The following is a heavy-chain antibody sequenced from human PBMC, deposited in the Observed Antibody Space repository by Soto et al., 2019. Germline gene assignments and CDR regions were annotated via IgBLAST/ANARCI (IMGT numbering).Heavy chain of an antibody. CDR1: GGSISSGGYY. Sequence: TSETLSLTCTVSGGSISSGGYYWSWIRQHPGKGLEWIGYIYYSGSTYYNPSLKSRVTISVDTSKNQFSLKLSSVTAADTAVYYCASNNITGTTPYPYYYYYYYMDVWGKGTTVTVSS. CDR2: IYYSGST. J-gene: IGHJ6*03. V-gene: IGHV4-31*03. CDR3: ASNNITGTTPYPYYYYYYYMDV. D-gene: IGHD1-7*01.